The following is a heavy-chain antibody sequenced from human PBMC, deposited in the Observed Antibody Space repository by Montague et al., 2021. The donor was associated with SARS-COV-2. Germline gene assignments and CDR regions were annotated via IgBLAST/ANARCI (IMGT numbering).Heavy chain of an antibody. CDR1: GGSFSGYY. D-gene: IGHD3-9*01. V-gene: IGHV4-34*01. CDR2: INHSGST. CDR3: ARAPDYDILTGDLTEGLDF. Sequence: SETLPITCAVYGGSFSGYYWSWIRQPPGKGLEWIGEINHSGSTNFNPSLKSRLTISVDTSKSQFSLKVSSVTAADTAVYFCARAPDYDILTGDLTEGLDFWGQGTLVTVSS. J-gene: IGHJ4*02.